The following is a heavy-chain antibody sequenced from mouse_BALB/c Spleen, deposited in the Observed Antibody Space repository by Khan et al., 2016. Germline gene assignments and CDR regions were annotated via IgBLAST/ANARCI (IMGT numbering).Heavy chain of an antibody. Sequence: EVKLLESGGGLVQPGGSLKLSCAASGFDFSRYWMSWVRQAPGKGLEWIGEINPDSSTINYTPSLKDKFIISRDNAKNTLYLQMSKVRSEDTALYYCVRRPFGNHGSWFSYWAQGTLVTVSA. J-gene: IGHJ3*01. CDR1: GFDFSRYW. V-gene: IGHV4-1*02. CDR3: VRRPFGNHGSWFSY. D-gene: IGHD2-1*01. CDR2: INPDSSTI.